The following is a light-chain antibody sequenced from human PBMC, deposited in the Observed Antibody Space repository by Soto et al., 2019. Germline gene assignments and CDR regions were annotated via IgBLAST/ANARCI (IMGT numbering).Light chain of an antibody. CDR3: AAWDDSLNGYV. J-gene: IGLJ1*01. CDR1: SSNIGRNP. Sequence: QPVLTQPPSASGTPGQRVTISCSGSSSNIGRNPVNWYQQLPGTAPKLLIYSNSQRPSGVPDRVSGSKSGTSASLAISGLQSEDEADYYCAAWDDSLNGYVFGTGTKLTVL. CDR2: SNS. V-gene: IGLV1-44*01.